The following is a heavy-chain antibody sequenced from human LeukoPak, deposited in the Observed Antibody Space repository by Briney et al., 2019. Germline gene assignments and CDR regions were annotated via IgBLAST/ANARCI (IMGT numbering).Heavy chain of an antibody. CDR3: ARDGYRYDSSGYYLDY. CDR2: IYHSGST. V-gene: IGHV4-59*01. CDR1: GGSISTYY. Sequence: SETLSLTCTVSGGSISTYYWSWIRQPPGKGLEWIGYIYHSGSTNYNPSLKSRVTISVDTSQNQFYLKLSSVTAADTAVYYCARDGYRYDSSGYYLDYWGQGTLVTVSS. D-gene: IGHD3-22*01. J-gene: IGHJ4*02.